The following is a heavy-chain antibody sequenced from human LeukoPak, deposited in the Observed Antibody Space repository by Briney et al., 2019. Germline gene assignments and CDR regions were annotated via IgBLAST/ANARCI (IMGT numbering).Heavy chain of an antibody. V-gene: IGHV4-38-2*02. Sequence: SETLSLTCTVSGYSISSGYYWGWIRQPPGKGLEWIGSIYHSGSTYYNPSLKSRVTISVDTSKNQFSLKLSSVTAADTAVYYCARGLVVVAARALNWFDPWGQGTLVTVSS. CDR1: GYSISSGYY. J-gene: IGHJ5*02. CDR2: IYHSGST. CDR3: ARGLVVVAARALNWFDP. D-gene: IGHD2-15*01.